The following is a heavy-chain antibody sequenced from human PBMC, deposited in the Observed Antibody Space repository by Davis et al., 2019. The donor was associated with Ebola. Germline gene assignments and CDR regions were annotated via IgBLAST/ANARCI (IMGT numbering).Heavy chain of an antibody. CDR1: GFTFSSYW. CDR2: ISYDGSNK. V-gene: IGHV3-30*18. D-gene: IGHD2-2*01. Sequence: GESLKISCAASGFTFSSYWMHWVRQAPGKGLEWVAVISYDGSNKYYADSVKGRFTISRDNSKNTLYLQMNSLRAEDTAVYYCAKDLRGYCSSTSCYRRIFDYWGQGTLVTVSS. CDR3: AKDLRGYCSSTSCYRRIFDY. J-gene: IGHJ4*02.